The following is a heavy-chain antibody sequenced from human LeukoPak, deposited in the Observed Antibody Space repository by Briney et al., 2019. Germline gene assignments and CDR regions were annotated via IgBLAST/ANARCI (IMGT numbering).Heavy chain of an antibody. CDR3: ARVRNPLGGNYDSSGYWDY. Sequence: GASVKVSCKASGYTFTSYGISWVRQAPGQGLEWMGWISAYNGNTNYAQKLQGRVTMTTDTSTSTAYMELRSLRSDDTAVYYCARVRNPLGGNYDSSGYWDYWGQGTLVTVSS. CDR2: ISAYNGNT. V-gene: IGHV1-18*01. J-gene: IGHJ4*02. CDR1: GYTFTSYG. D-gene: IGHD3-22*01.